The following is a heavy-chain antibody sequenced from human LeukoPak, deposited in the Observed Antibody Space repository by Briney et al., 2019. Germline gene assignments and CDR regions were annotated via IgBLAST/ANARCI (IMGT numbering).Heavy chain of an antibody. D-gene: IGHD2-2*01. CDR1: GFTFSSYG. CDR3: ATVVFPGIEY. V-gene: IGHV3-30*02. CDR2: IRYDGSNK. J-gene: IGHJ4*02. Sequence: AGGSVRLSCAASGFTFSSYGMHWVRQAPGKGLEWVAFIRYDGSNKYYADSVKGRFTISRDNSKNTLYLQMNSLRAEDTAVYYCATVVFPGIEYWGQGTLVSVSS.